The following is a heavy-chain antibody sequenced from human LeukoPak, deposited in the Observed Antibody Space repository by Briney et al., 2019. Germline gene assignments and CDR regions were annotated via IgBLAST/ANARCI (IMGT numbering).Heavy chain of an antibody. V-gene: IGHV4-31*03. J-gene: IGHJ4*02. CDR2: IYHTGTT. D-gene: IGHD5-18*01. CDR3: ARGTTDGYSYGRFDY. Sequence: SQTLSLTCSVSGGSISSRDHYWSWIRQHPGKGLEWIGYIYHTGTTYYSPSLESRISMSVDTSKNQFSMQMTSVTAADTAVYYCARGTTDGYSYGRFDYWGQGTLVTVSS. CDR1: GGSISSRDHY.